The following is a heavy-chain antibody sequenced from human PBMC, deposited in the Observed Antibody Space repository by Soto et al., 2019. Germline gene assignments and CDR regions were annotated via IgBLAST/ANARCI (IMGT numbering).Heavy chain of an antibody. CDR3: AREGGAYGSGRCMDV. CDR1: GGSISSGDYY. CDR2: IYYSGST. J-gene: IGHJ6*02. V-gene: IGHV4-30-4*01. Sequence: QVQLQESGPGLVKPSQTLSLTCTVSGGSISSGDYYWSWIRQPPGKGLEWIGYIYYSGSTYYNPSLKSRVTISVDPSKNQFSLKLSSVTAADTAVYYCAREGGAYGSGRCMDVWGQGTTVTVSS. D-gene: IGHD3-10*01.